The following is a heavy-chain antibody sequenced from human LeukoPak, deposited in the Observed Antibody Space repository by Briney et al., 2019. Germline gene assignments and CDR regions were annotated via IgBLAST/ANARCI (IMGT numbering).Heavy chain of an antibody. CDR1: GFTFSSYA. D-gene: IGHD3-9*01. V-gene: IGHV3-23*01. Sequence: GGSLRLSCAASGFTFSSYAMSWVRQAPGKGLEWVSAISGSGGSTYYADSVKGRFTLSRDNSKNTLYLQMNSLRAEDTAVYYCAKVNDILTGYNWFDPWGQGTLVTVSS. J-gene: IGHJ5*02. CDR3: AKVNDILTGYNWFDP. CDR2: ISGSGGST.